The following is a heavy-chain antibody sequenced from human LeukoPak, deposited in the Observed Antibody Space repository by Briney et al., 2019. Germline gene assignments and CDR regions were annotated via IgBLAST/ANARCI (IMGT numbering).Heavy chain of an antibody. Sequence: SETLSLTCTVSGGSISSYYWSWIRQPPGKGLEWIGYIYYSGSTNYNPSLKSRVTISVDTSKNQFSLKLSSVTAADTAVYYCARFRGRSAYYLDYWGQGTLVTVSS. CDR2: IYYSGST. J-gene: IGHJ4*02. CDR3: ARFRGRSAYYLDY. V-gene: IGHV4-59*01. D-gene: IGHD2-15*01. CDR1: GGSISSYY.